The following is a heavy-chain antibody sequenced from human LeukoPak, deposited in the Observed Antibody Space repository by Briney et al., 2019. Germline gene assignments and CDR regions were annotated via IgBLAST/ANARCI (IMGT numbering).Heavy chain of an antibody. J-gene: IGHJ6*03. CDR3: ARTVSGSYYWYYYYYMDV. CDR1: GGSISSSGYY. Sequence: SETLSLTCTVSGGSISSSGYYWGWIRQPPGKGLEWIGSMYYSGSTYYNPSLKSRVTISVDTSKNQFSLKLSSVTAADTAVYYCARTVSGSYYWYYYYYMDVWGKGTTVTVSS. D-gene: IGHD1-26*01. V-gene: IGHV4-39*07. CDR2: MYYSGST.